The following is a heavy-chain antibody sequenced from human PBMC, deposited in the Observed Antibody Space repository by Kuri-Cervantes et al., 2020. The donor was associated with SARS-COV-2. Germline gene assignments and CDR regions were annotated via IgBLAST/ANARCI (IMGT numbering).Heavy chain of an antibody. CDR1: GYSISSGYY. Sequence: SQTLSLTCTVSGYSISSGYYWGWIRQPPGKGLEWIGSIYHSGSTYYNPSLKSRVTISVDTSKNQFSLKLSSVTAADTAVYYCARGSRGVITDWGMDVWGQGTTVTVSS. J-gene: IGHJ6*02. CDR2: IYHSGST. D-gene: IGHD3-10*01. V-gene: IGHV4-38-2*02. CDR3: ARGSRGVITDWGMDV.